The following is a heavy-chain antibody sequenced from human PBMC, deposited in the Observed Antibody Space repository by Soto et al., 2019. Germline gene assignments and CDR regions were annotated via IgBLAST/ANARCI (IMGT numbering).Heavy chain of an antibody. CDR1: GFTFSSYG. J-gene: IGHJ5*02. CDR3: ARDVVGGIAAAATGWFDP. D-gene: IGHD6-13*01. Sequence: QVQLVESGGGVVQPGRSLRLSCAASGFTFSSYGMHWVRQAPGKGLEWVAVIWYDGSNKYYADSVKGRFTISRDNSKNTLYLQMNSLTSEDTAAYYCARDVVGGIAAAATGWFDPWGQGTLVTVSS. V-gene: IGHV3-33*01. CDR2: IWYDGSNK.